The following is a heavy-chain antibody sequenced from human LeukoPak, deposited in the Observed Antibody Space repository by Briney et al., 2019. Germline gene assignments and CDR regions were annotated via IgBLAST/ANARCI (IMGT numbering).Heavy chain of an antibody. D-gene: IGHD6-6*01. V-gene: IGHV4-39*07. CDR1: GGSISSSSYY. CDR3: ARDPAGIASRRLDY. Sequence: SETLSLTCTVSGGSISSSSYYWGWIRQPPGKGLEWIGSIYYSGSTYYNPSLKSRVTISVGTSKNQFSLKLSSVTAADTAVYYCARDPAGIASRRLDYWGQGTLVTVSS. J-gene: IGHJ4*02. CDR2: IYYSGST.